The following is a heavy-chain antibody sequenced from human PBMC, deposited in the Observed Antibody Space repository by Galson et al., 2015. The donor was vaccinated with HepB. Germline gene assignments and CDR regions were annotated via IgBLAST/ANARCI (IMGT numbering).Heavy chain of an antibody. CDR3: AKRGSYYYGSGSYSGYYYYYMDV. D-gene: IGHD3-10*01. Sequence: SLRLSCAASGFTFSSYAMSWVRQAPGKGLEWVSAISGSGGSTYYADSVKGRFTISRDNSKNTLYLQMNSLRAEDTAVYYCAKRGSYYYGSGSYSGYYYYYMDVWGKGTTVTVSS. CDR2: ISGSGGST. V-gene: IGHV3-23*01. CDR1: GFTFSSYA. J-gene: IGHJ6*03.